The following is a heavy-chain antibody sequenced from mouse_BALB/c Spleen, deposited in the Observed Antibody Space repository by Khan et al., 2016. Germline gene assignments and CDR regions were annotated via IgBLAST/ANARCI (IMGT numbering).Heavy chain of an antibody. CDR3: ARIYYGGAY. D-gene: IGHD2-1*01. Sequence: EAQLQESGADLVKPGASVKLSCTASGFNIKDTYIHWVKQRPEQALEWIGRIDPANGNTEYDPKFQGKATITADISSNTAYLQLSSLTSEDTAVYYCARIYYGGAYWGQGTLVTVSA. J-gene: IGHJ3*01. CDR2: IDPANGNT. CDR1: GFNIKDTY. V-gene: IGHV14-3*02.